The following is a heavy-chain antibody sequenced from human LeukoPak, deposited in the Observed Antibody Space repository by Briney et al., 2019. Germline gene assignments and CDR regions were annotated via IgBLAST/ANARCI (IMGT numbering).Heavy chain of an antibody. J-gene: IGHJ4*02. D-gene: IGHD1-26*01. Sequence: SETLSLTCTVSGGSISSYYWSWIRQPPGKGLEWIGYIYTSGSTNYNPSLKSRVTISVDTSRNQFSLKLSSVTAADTAVYYCARDGYSGSSLFDYWGQGALVTVSS. CDR2: IYTSGST. CDR1: GGSISSYY. V-gene: IGHV4-59*01. CDR3: ARDGYSGSSLFDY.